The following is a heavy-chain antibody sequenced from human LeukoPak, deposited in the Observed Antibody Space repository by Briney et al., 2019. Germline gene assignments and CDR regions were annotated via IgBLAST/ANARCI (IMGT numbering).Heavy chain of an antibody. CDR1: GGSFSGYY. J-gene: IGHJ4*02. CDR2: INHSGST. Sequence: SETLSLTCAVYGGSFSGYYWNWIRQPPGKGLEWIGEINHSGSTNYNPSLKSRVTISVDTSKNQFSLKLSSVTAADTAVYYCARERVRARFDYWGQGTLVTVSS. D-gene: IGHD3-3*01. CDR3: ARERVRARFDY. V-gene: IGHV4-34*01.